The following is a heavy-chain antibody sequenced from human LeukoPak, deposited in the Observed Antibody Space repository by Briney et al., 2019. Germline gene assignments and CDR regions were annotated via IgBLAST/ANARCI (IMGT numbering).Heavy chain of an antibody. D-gene: IGHD2-21*02. CDR3: ARHLNNCGDDCYIFDY. V-gene: IGHV4-59*08. CDR1: GGSIFSYY. Sequence: ASETLSLTCTVSGGSIFSYYWSWIRQPPGKGLEWMGYIYYSGSSNYNPSLKSRVTISVDTSKNQFSLKVSSVTAADTAVYYCARHLNNCGDDCYIFDYWGQGTLVTVSS. CDR2: IYYSGSS. J-gene: IGHJ4*02.